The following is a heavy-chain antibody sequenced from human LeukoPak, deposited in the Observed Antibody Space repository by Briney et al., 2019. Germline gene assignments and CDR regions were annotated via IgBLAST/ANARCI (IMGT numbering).Heavy chain of an antibody. V-gene: IGHV3-7*01. CDR3: AKLLGTATRYDS. CDR2: INPDGSAK. D-gene: IGHD1-1*01. J-gene: IGHJ4*02. Sequence: GGSLRLSCAASGFILSNNWMSWVRQAPGKGLEWVASINPDGSAKYHVDSVKGRFTISRDNAKKSLSLQMDALRAEDAAVYFCAKLLGTATRYDSWGLGTLVMVSS. CDR1: GFILSNNW.